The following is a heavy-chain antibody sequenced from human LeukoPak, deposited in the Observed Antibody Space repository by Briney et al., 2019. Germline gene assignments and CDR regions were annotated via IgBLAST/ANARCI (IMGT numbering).Heavy chain of an antibody. CDR1: GFTFSSYE. V-gene: IGHV3-48*03. CDR3: ARDKGYDFWSGYQNDDAFDI. Sequence: GGSLRLSCAASGFTFSSYEMNWVRQAPGKGLEWASYISGRGSTIYYADSVKGRFTISRDNAKNSLYLQMNSLRAEDTAVYYCARDKGYDFWSGYQNDDAFDIWGQGTMVTVSS. CDR2: ISGRGSTI. J-gene: IGHJ3*02. D-gene: IGHD3-3*01.